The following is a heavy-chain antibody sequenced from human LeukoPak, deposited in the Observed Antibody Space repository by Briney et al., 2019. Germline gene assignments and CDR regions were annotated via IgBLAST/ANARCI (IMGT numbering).Heavy chain of an antibody. V-gene: IGHV4-39*07. CDR1: GGSISSSSYY. J-gene: IGHJ4*02. CDR3: ARDLEYSSSSGDY. D-gene: IGHD6-6*01. Sequence: NASETLSLTCTVSGGSISSSSYYWGWIRQPPGKGLEWIGSIYYSGSTYYNPSLKSRVTISVDTSKNQFSLKLSSVTAADTAVYYCARDLEYSSSSGDYWGQGTLATVSS. CDR2: IYYSGST.